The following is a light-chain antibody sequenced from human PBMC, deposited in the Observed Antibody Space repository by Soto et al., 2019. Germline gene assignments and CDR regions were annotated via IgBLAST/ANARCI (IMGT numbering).Light chain of an antibody. Sequence: QSVLTQPPSVSGAPGQRVTISCTGSSSNIGARFDVHWYQQLPGSAPKLLIYSNNNRPSGVPDRCSVSRSATSVSLAITGLRAAAEADSYCQSYACGLRADVFGTATKLTV. CDR3: QSYACGLRADV. V-gene: IGLV1-40*01. CDR1: SSNIGARFD. CDR2: SNN. J-gene: IGLJ1*01.